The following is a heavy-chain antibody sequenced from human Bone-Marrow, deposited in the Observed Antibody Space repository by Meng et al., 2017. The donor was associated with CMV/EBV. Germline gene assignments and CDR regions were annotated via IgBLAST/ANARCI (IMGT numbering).Heavy chain of an antibody. Sequence: ASVKVSCKASGYTFTSYYMHWVRQAPGQGLEWMGIINPSGGSTSYAQKFQGRVTMTRDTSTSTVYMELSRLRSDDTAVYYCARERVLTVTPYYYYYGMDVWAQGTTVTVPS. CDR1: GYTFTSYY. D-gene: IGHD4-17*01. J-gene: IGHJ6*02. CDR3: ARERVLTVTPYYYYYGMDV. CDR2: INPSGGST. V-gene: IGHV1-46*01.